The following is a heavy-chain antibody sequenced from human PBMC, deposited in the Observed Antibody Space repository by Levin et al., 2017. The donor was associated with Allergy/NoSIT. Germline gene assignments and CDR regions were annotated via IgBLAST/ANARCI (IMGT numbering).Heavy chain of an antibody. CDR3: TRSITIFGVVIIPYHYYGMDV. D-gene: IGHD3-3*01. Sequence: GGSLRLSCTASGFTFGDYAMSWVRQAPGKGLEWVGFIRSKAYGGTTEYAASVKGRFTISRDDSKSIAYLQMNSLKTEDTAVYYCTRSITIFGVVIIPYHYYGMDVWGQGTTVTVSS. V-gene: IGHV3-49*04. CDR2: IRSKAYGGTT. CDR1: GFTFGDYA. J-gene: IGHJ6*02.